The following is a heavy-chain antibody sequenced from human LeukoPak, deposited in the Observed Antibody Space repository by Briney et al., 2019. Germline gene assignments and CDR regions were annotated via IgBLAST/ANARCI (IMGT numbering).Heavy chain of an antibody. V-gene: IGHV3-11*01. D-gene: IGHD2-2*02. CDR3: ARVGPDTIVVVPAAIGYYYYYMDV. Sequence: GGSLRLSCAASGFTFSDYYMSWIRQAPGKGLEWVSYISSSGSTIYYADSVKGRFTISRDNAKNSLYLQMNSLRAEDTALYHCARVGPDTIVVVPAAIGYYYYYMDVWGKGTTVTVSS. CDR2: ISSSGSTI. J-gene: IGHJ6*03. CDR1: GFTFSDYY.